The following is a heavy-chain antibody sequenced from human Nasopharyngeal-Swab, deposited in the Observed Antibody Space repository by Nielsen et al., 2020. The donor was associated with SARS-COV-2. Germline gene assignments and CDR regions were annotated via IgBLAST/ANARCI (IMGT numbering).Heavy chain of an antibody. J-gene: IGHJ4*02. D-gene: IGHD3-22*01. Sequence: WIRQPPGKGLEWIGYIYYSGSTNYNPSLKSRVTISVDTSKNQFSLKLSSVTAADTAVYYCARDDDGSGYYPFGYWGQGTLVTVSS. CDR2: IYYSGST. V-gene: IGHV4-59*01. CDR3: ARDDDGSGYYPFGY.